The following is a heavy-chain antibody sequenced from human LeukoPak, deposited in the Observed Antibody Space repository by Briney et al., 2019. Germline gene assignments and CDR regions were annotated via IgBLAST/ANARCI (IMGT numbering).Heavy chain of an antibody. CDR2: FEPEDGEP. J-gene: IGHJ4*02. Sequence: ASVKVSCKVSGNSLRDTSIHWVRQAPGQWLEWMGGFEPEDGEPIFAQTFQGRLSMTEDTSTDTAHMELSSLTVEDTAVYYCATADKWEPLDYWGQGTLVTVSS. D-gene: IGHD1-26*01. CDR3: ATADKWEPLDY. V-gene: IGHV1-24*01. CDR1: GNSLRDTS.